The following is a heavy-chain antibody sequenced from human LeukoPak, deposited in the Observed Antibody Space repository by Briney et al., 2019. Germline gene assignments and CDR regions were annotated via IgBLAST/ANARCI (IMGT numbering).Heavy chain of an antibody. CDR1: GSTFSNYW. CDR3: ARDTMLGMGNP. J-gene: IGHJ5*02. CDR2: IDSDGSTT. Sequence: PGGSLRLSCAASGSTFSNYWMHWVRQVPGKGLVWVSRIDSDGSTTRYADSVKGRFTVSRDNAKNTLALQMNSLRDEDTAVYYCARDTMLGMGNPWGQGTLVTVSP. V-gene: IGHV3-74*01. D-gene: IGHD3-10*02.